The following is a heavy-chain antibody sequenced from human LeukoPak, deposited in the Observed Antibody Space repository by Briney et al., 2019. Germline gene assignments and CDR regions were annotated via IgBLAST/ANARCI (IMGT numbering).Heavy chain of an antibody. CDR1: GGSISSSSYY. D-gene: IGHD3-10*01. CDR3: ASFMAFFSYFDY. V-gene: IGHV4-39*01. CDR2: IYYSGST. J-gene: IGHJ4*02. Sequence: PSETLSLTCTVSGGSISSSSYYWGWIRQPPGKGLEWIGSIYYSGSTCYNPSLKSRVTISVDTSKNQFSLKLSSVTAADTAVYYCASFMAFFSYFDYWGQGTLVTVSS.